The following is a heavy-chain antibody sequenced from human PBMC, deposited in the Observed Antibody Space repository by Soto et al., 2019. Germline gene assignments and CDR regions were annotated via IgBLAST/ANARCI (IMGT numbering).Heavy chain of an antibody. V-gene: IGHV5-10-1*03. D-gene: IGHD1-26*01. CDR2: IDPSDSYT. Sequence: VQLVQSGGEVKEPGESLRISCQTSDEIFNKYWITWVRQMPGRGLEWVGRIDPSDSYTTYNPSLKGHVILSVDKSRNTAYVQWTSLRASDTAMYFCGRDFGSGHADVWGQGTLVTVSS. CDR1: DEIFNKYW. J-gene: IGHJ1*01. CDR3: GRDFGSGHADV.